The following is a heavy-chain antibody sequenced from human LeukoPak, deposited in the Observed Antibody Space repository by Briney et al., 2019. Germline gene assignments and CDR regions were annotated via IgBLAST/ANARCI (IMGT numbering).Heavy chain of an antibody. CDR2: VSSDWGTT. CDR3: VRGLYGLGWDY. Sequence: GGSLRLSCSASRFSLSSYNMHWVRKAPGKGLEFVSGVSSDWGTTDYAGSARDRFTISRDNSKNTLYLQMSSLRAEDTAIYYCVRGLYGLGWDYWGPGTLVTVSS. J-gene: IGHJ4*02. V-gene: IGHV3-64D*06. CDR1: RFSLSSYN. D-gene: IGHD3-10*01.